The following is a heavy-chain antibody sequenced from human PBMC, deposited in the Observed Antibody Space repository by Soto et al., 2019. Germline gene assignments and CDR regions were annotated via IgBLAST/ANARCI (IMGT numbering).Heavy chain of an antibody. V-gene: IGHV4-4*02. D-gene: IGHD2-2*01. CDR3: ARSPVALYYFDY. J-gene: IGHJ4*02. Sequence: QVQLQESGPGLVKPSGTLSLTCAVSGGSISSNWWSWVRQPPGKGLEWIGEIYHSGSTNYNPSLKSRVTISVDKSKNQFSLKLSSVTAADTAVYYCARSPVALYYFDYWGQGTLVTVSS. CDR1: GGSISSNW. CDR2: IYHSGST.